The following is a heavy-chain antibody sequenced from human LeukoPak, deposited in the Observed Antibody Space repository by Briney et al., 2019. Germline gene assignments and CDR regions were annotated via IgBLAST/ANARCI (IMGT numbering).Heavy chain of an antibody. V-gene: IGHV4-39*01. J-gene: IGHJ4*02. D-gene: IGHD1-26*01. CDR2: IYYSGST. CDR3: ARGEWEPIPFDY. CDR1: GGSISSSSYY. Sequence: SETLSLTCTVSGGSISSSSYYWGWLRQPPGKGLEWIGSIYYSGSTYYNPSLKSRVTISVDTSKNQFSLKLSSVTAADTAVYYCARGEWEPIPFDYWGQGTLVTVSS.